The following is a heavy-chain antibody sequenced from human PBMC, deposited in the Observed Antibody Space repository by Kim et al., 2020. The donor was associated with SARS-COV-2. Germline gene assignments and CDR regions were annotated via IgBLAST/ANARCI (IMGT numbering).Heavy chain of an antibody. V-gene: IGHV1-2*02. CDR2: ISPNTGDT. D-gene: IGHD3-22*01. CDR3: ARRGGGYYYDY. J-gene: IGHJ4*02. CDR1: GYIFTGDY. Sequence: ASVKVSCKASGYIFTGDYMHWVRQAPGQGLEWMGWISPNTGDTSYAQNFRGRVTMTRDTSISTAYMELSSLRFDDTAVYYCARRGGGYYYDYWGQGTLVTVSS.